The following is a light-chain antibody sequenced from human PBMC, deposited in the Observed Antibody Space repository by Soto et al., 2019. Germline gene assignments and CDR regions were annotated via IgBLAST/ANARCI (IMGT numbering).Light chain of an antibody. CDR1: QSVNNY. CDR2: DAS. J-gene: IGKJ4*01. Sequence: EIVLTQSPATVSLSPGERATLSCRASQSVNNYLAWYQQKPGLAPRLLIYDASNRATGIPDRFSGSGSGTDFTLTISSLQPEDSAVYFCQQRSSRGLTFGGGTKVEIK. CDR3: QQRSSRGLT. V-gene: IGKV3-11*01.